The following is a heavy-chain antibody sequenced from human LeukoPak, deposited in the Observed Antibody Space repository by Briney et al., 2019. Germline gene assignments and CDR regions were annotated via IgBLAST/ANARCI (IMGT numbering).Heavy chain of an antibody. CDR2: IYYSGST. CDR1: GGSISSGGYY. CDR3: ARATGGAAAADFDP. V-gene: IGHV4-31*03. J-gene: IGHJ5*02. Sequence: SETLSLTCTVSGGSISSGGYYWSWIRQHPGKGLEWVGFIYYSGSTYYNPSLKSRVTISIDTSKNQFSLKLSSVTAADTAVYYCARATGGAAAADFDPWGQGTLVTVSS. D-gene: IGHD6-13*01.